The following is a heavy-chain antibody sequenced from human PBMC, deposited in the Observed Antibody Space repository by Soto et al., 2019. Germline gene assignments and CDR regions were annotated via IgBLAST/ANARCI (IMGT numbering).Heavy chain of an antibody. J-gene: IGHJ5*02. D-gene: IGHD3-10*01. CDR2: IYHTGAT. Sequence: QVQLQESGPGLVRPSQTLSLTCTVSGASIIRLDYYWTWVRQPPGKGLEWIGHIYHTGATYYNPSLESRVVTLVDTSNNQFSLKLSSATAAGTAVFSRARGAVVSLVRGVMGGDWFDPWGQGTLVTVSS. V-gene: IGHV4-30-4*01. CDR3: ARGAVVSLVRGVMGGDWFDP. CDR1: GASIIRLDYY.